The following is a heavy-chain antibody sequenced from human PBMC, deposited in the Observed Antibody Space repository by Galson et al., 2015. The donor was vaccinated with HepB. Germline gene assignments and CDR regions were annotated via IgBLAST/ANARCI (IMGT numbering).Heavy chain of an antibody. Sequence: SVKVSCKASGGTFSSYAISWVRQAPGQGLEWMGGIIPIFGTANYAQKFQGRVTITADKSTSTAYMELSSLRSEDTAVYYCARGCSSTSCYVYYYYYMDVWGKGTTVTVSS. J-gene: IGHJ6*03. V-gene: IGHV1-69*06. D-gene: IGHD2-2*01. CDR3: ARGCSSTSCYVYYYYYMDV. CDR1: GGTFSSYA. CDR2: IIPIFGTA.